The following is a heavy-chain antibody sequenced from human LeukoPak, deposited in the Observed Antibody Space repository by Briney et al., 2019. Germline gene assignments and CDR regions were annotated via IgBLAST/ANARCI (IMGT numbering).Heavy chain of an antibody. J-gene: IGHJ4*02. Sequence: GGSLRLSCAASDFTVGSNYMTWVRQAPGKGLEWVSVIYSGGKTFYADSVKGRFTISRDDSKNTLYLQMNSLRAEDTAIYYCAKGDTGMVRRYYFDYWGQGTLVTVSS. CDR2: IYSGGKT. V-gene: IGHV3-53*01. CDR3: AKGDTGMVRRYYFDY. D-gene: IGHD5-18*01. CDR1: DFTVGSNY.